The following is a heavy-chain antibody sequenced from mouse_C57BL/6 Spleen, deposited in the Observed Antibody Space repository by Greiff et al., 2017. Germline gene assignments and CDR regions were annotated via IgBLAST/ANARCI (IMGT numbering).Heavy chain of an antibody. D-gene: IGHD4-1*01. CDR2: IDPSDSYT. CDR3: ARGRNWADYYAMDY. V-gene: IGHV1-69*01. Sequence: QVQLQQPGAELVRPGSSVKLSCKASGYTFTSYWMHWVKQRPGQGLEWIGEIDPSDSYTNYNQKFKGKSTLTVDKSSSTAYMQLSSLTSEDSAVYYCARGRNWADYYAMDYWGQGTSVTVSS. J-gene: IGHJ4*01. CDR1: GYTFTSYW.